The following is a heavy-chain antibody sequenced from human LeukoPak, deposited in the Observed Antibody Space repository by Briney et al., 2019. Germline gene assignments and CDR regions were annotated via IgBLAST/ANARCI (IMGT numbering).Heavy chain of an antibody. CDR2: INPSGGST. CDR3: ARDEAAGTLWFDP. CDR1: GYTFTSYY. D-gene: IGHD6-13*01. V-gene: IGHV1-46*01. J-gene: IGHJ5*02. Sequence: ASVTVSRTASGYTFTSYYMHWVRQAPGQGLEWMGIINPSGGSTSYAQKFQGRVTMTRDTSTSTVYMELSSLRSEDTAVYYCARDEAAGTLWFDPWGQGTLVTVSS.